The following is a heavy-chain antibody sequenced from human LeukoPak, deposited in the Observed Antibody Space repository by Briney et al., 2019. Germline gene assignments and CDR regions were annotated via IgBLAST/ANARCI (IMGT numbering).Heavy chain of an antibody. D-gene: IGHD1-14*01. J-gene: IGHJ4*02. CDR3: ARVRPFGEPGGLVDY. Sequence: GGSLRLSCAASGFTVSSNYMSWVRQAPGKGLEWVSVIYSGGSTYYADSVKGRFTISRDNSKNTLYLQMNSLRVEDTAVYYCARVRPFGEPGGLVDYWGQGTLVTVSS. V-gene: IGHV3-53*01. CDR1: GFTVSSNY. CDR2: IYSGGST.